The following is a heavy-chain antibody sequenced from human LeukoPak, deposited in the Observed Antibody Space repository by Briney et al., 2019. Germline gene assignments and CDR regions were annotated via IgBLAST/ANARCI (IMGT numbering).Heavy chain of an antibody. V-gene: IGHV3-30*18. CDR2: ISYDGSNK. Sequence: GRSLRLSCAASGFTFSSYGMHWVRQVPGKGLEWVAVISYDGSNKYYADSVKGRFTISRDNSKNTLYLQMNSLRAEDTAVYYCAKVPDGDYGVDYWGQGTLVTVSS. CDR1: GFTFSSYG. D-gene: IGHD4-17*01. J-gene: IGHJ4*02. CDR3: AKVPDGDYGVDY.